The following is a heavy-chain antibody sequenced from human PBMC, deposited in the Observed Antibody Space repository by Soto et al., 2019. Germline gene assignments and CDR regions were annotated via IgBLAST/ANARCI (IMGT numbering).Heavy chain of an antibody. Sequence: SETLSLTCAVYGGSFSGYYWSWIRQPPGNGLEWIGEINHSGSTNYNPSLKSRVTISVDTSKNQFSLKLSSVTAADTAVYYCARGFTYYDFWSGYSGHYYYYGMDVWGQGTTVTVSS. D-gene: IGHD3-3*01. CDR2: INHSGST. CDR3: ARGFTYYDFWSGYSGHYYYYGMDV. J-gene: IGHJ6*02. V-gene: IGHV4-34*01. CDR1: GGSFSGYY.